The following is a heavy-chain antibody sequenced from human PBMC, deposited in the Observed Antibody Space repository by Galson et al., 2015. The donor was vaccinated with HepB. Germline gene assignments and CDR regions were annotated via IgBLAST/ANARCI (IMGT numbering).Heavy chain of an antibody. CDR1: GFTFTGYA. CDR3: IRGLPYYNNELSDY. CDR2: ISSGGSYI. J-gene: IGHJ4*02. V-gene: IGHV3-21*01. D-gene: IGHD3-22*01. Sequence: SLRLSCAASGFTFTGYAMNWVRQPPGRGLEWISSISSGGSYIYYADPVKGRFTISRDNARNSLFLQLNSLRAEDTAVYYCIRGLPYYNNELSDYWGQGTLVTVSA.